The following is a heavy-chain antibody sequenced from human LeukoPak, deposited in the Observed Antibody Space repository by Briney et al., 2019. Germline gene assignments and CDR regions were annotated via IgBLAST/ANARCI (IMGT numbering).Heavy chain of an antibody. D-gene: IGHD1-1*01. V-gene: IGHV3-49*04. CDR3: TRDHRDDWNPGYYFDY. CDR1: GFTFSSYS. Sequence: PGGSLRLSCAASGFTFSSYSMNWVRQAPGQGLEWVGFIKTKVYGGTTEYAASVKGRFTISRDDSKAIAYLQMNSLKTEDTAVYYCTRDHRDDWNPGYYFDYWGQGTLVTVSS. J-gene: IGHJ4*02. CDR2: IKTKVYGGTT.